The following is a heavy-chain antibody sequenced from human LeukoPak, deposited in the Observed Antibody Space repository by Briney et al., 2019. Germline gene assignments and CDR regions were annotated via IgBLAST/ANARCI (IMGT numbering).Heavy chain of an antibody. J-gene: IGHJ5*02. Sequence: RASVEVSCKASGYTFTSYGISWVRRAPGQGLEWMGWINPNSGGTNYAPEFQGRLTMTRDTSITTAYMELSTLGSDDTAVYYCALIGDHAWFDPWGQGTLVTVSS. V-gene: IGHV1-2*02. CDR2: INPNSGGT. D-gene: IGHD3-10*01. CDR1: GYTFTSYG. CDR3: ALIGDHAWFDP.